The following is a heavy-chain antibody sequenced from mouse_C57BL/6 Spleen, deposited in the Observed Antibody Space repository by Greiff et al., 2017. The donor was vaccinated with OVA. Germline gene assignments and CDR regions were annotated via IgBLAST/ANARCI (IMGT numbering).Heavy chain of an antibody. J-gene: IGHJ4*01. V-gene: IGHV1-81*01. CDR3: ARGSKGYAMDY. CDR1: GYTFTSYG. CDR2: IYPRSGNT. Sequence: VQRVESGAELARPGASVKLSCKASGYTFTSYGISWVKQRTGQGLEWIGEIYPRSGNTYYNEKFKGKATLTADKSSSTAYMELRSLKSEDSAVYFCARGSKGYAMDYWGQGTSVTVSS.